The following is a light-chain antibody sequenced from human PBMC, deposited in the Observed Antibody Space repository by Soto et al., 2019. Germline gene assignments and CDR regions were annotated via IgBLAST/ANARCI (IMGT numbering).Light chain of an antibody. J-gene: IGKJ5*01. CDR3: QQSYSTPIT. Sequence: DIQMTQSQSSLSASVGDRVTITCRASQSISSYLNWYQQKPGKAPKLLIYAASSLQSGVPSRFSGSGSGTDFTLTISSLQPEDFATYYCQQSYSTPITFGQGTRWRL. V-gene: IGKV1-39*01. CDR1: QSISSY. CDR2: AAS.